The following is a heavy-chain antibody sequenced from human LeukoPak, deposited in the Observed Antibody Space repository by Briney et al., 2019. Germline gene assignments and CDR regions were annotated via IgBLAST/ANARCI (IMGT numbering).Heavy chain of an antibody. CDR3: ATDSGPTNGNYYYGMDV. J-gene: IGHJ6*04. CDR1: GYTLTELS. V-gene: IGHV1-24*01. D-gene: IGHD5-12*01. CDR2: FDPEDGET. Sequence: ASVKVSCKVSGYTLTELSMHWVRQAPGKGLEWMGGFDPEDGETIYAQKFQGRVTMTEDTSTDTAYMELSGLRSEDTAVYYCATDSGPTNGNYYYGMDVWGKGTTVTVSS.